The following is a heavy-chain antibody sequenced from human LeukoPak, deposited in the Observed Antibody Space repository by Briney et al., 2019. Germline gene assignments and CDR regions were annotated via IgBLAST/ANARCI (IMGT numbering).Heavy chain of an antibody. CDR2: FYHSGST. J-gene: IGHJ4*02. D-gene: IGHD1-26*01. Sequence: SETLSLTCAVSGYSISSGYYWGCIRPPPGKGLEWIGNFYHSGSTYYNPSLKSRVTISVDTSKSQFSLKLSSVTAADTAVYYCARDIPSGSYGYWGQGTLVTVSS. V-gene: IGHV4-38-2*02. CDR3: ARDIPSGSYGY. CDR1: GYSISSGYY.